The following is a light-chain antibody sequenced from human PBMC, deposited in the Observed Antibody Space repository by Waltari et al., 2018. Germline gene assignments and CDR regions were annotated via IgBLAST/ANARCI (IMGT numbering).Light chain of an antibody. CDR1: QSISTW. V-gene: IGKV1-5*03. Sequence: DIQMTQSPSTVSASVGDRVTITCRASQSISTWLAWYEPKPGKAPKLLIYKAADLESWVPLRFSCSGSGTGFALSVSSLQSDDFATYYCEHYNTYPITFGQGTKLDI. J-gene: IGKJ2*01. CDR3: EHYNTYPIT. CDR2: KAA.